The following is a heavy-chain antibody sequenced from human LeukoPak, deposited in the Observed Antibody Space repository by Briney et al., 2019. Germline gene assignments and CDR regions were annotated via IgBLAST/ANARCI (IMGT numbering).Heavy chain of an antibody. CDR1: GDSVSSNSAA. D-gene: IGHD2-2*01. J-gene: IGHJ4*02. CDR3: ARGDQAFDS. V-gene: IGHV6-1*01. CDR2: TYYRSKWSY. Sequence: SQTLSLTCAISGDSVSSNSAARNWIRQSPSRGLEWLGRTYYRSKWSYNYAVSVKSRIIINPDTSENQFSLQLNSVTPEDTAVYYCARGDQAFDSWGQGTLVTVSS.